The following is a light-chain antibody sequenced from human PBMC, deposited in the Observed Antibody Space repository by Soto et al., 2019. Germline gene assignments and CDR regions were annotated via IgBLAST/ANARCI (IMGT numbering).Light chain of an antibody. CDR2: KAS. CDR3: QHYNSYSEA. V-gene: IGKV1-5*03. CDR1: QSISSW. J-gene: IGKJ1*01. Sequence: ASVGDRVTITCRASQSISSWLAWYQQKPGKAPKLLIYKASTLKSGVPSRFSGSGSGTEFTLTISSLQPDDFATYYCQHYNSYSEAFGQGTKVDIK.